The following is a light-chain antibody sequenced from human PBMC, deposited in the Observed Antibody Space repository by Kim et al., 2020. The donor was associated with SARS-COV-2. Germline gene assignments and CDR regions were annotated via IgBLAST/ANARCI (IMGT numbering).Light chain of an antibody. V-gene: IGKV3-20*01. CDR1: QSVSSSY. CDR3: HQYGSSPST. J-gene: IGKJ2*02. CDR2: GAF. Sequence: EIVLTQSPGTLSLSPGERATLSCRASQSVSSSYLAWYQHKRGQAPRLLMYGAFFRATGTPDRFSGSGSGTDFTLTISRLEPEDFAVYYCHQYGSSPSTFGQGTKLEI.